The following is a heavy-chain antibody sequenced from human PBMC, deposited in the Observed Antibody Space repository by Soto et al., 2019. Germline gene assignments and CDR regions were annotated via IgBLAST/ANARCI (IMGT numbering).Heavy chain of an antibody. D-gene: IGHD3-10*01. V-gene: IGHV4-38-2*02. CDR3: ARMTMARGYRVIP. J-gene: IGHJ5*02. Sequence: PSVTRSLTCNVSGLPLTTDVYWAWIRQSPGKGLEWIGAIFRRGSPYYNPSLSSRAAISMDVSTNHFSLTLTAVTAADTALYYCARMTMARGYRVIPWGQGTLVTVS. CDR2: IFRRGSP. CDR1: GLPLTTDVY.